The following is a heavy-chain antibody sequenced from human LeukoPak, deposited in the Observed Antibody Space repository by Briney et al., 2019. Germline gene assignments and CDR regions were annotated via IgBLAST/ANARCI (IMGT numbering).Heavy chain of an antibody. CDR2: IYHSGST. V-gene: IGHV4-38-2*01. CDR1: GYSISSGYY. J-gene: IGHJ6*03. Sequence: SETLSLTCAVSGYSISSGYYWGWIRQPPGKGLEWIGSIYHSGSTYYNPSLKSRVTISVDTSKNQFSLKLSSVTAADTAVYYCARSYIGYCSSTSCYLNYYYMDVWGKGTTVTISS. D-gene: IGHD2-2*01. CDR3: ARSYIGYCSSTSCYLNYYYMDV.